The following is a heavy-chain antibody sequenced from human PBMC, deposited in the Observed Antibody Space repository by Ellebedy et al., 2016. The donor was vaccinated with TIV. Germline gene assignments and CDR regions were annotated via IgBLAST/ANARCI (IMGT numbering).Heavy chain of an antibody. Sequence: GESLKISCVASGFTFSSYSMNWVRQAPGKGLEWVSSISSSSSYIYYSDSVKGRFTISRDNAKNSRYLQMNSLRAEDTAVYDCARGNLEWPTRGPRAFDIWGQGTMVTVSS. D-gene: IGHD3-3*01. CDR2: ISSSSSYI. CDR1: GFTFSSYS. V-gene: IGHV3-21*01. CDR3: ARGNLEWPTRGPRAFDI. J-gene: IGHJ3*02.